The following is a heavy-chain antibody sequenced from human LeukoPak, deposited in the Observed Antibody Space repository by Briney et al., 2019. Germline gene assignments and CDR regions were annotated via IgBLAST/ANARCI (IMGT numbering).Heavy chain of an antibody. J-gene: IGHJ6*03. V-gene: IGHV7-4-1*02. CDR3: ARVNSGGLIYYYYYMDV. CDR1: GYTFTSYV. CDR2: INTNTGNP. D-gene: IGHD4-23*01. Sequence: ASVKVSCKASGYTFTSYVMNWVRQAPGQGLEWMGWINTNTGNPTYAQGFTGRFVFSLDTSVSTAYLQISSLKAEDTAVYYCARVNSGGLIYYYYYMDVWGKGTTVTVSS.